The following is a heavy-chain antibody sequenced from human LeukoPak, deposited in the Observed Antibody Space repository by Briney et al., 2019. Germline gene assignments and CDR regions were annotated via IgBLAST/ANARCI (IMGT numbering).Heavy chain of an antibody. CDR1: GGSISSINYY. CDR3: ARQNFQQLVVDY. V-gene: IGHV4-39*01. J-gene: IGHJ4*02. Sequence: SETLSLTCTVSGGSISSINYYWGWIRQSPGKGLEWIGTIYYSGSTYYNPSLKSRVTISVDTSKNQFSLKLSSVTAADTAVFYCARQNFQQLVVDYWGQGTLVTVSS. CDR2: IYYSGST. D-gene: IGHD6-6*01.